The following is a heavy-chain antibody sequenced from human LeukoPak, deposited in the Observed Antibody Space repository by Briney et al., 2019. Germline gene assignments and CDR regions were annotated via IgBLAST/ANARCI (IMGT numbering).Heavy chain of an antibody. CDR2: IKSKTEGEAT. D-gene: IGHD5-18*01. V-gene: IGHV3-15*07. CDR1: GFSFTGVW. Sequence: GGSLRLSCVASGFSFTGVWMNWVRQAPGKGLEWVGRIKSKTEGEATDYAAPVKGRFSISRDDSKNTLYLQMNSLKTEDTAVYYCTTDTAMVYWGQGTLVTVSS. J-gene: IGHJ4*02. CDR3: TTDTAMVY.